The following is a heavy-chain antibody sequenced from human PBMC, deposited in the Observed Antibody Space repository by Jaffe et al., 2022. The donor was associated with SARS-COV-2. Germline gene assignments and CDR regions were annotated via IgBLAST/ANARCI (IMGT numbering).Heavy chain of an antibody. CDR2: ISSSGSTI. V-gene: IGHV3-11*01. D-gene: IGHD6-13*01. CDR1: GFTFSDYY. CDR3: ASSPTPGDIAAAGTGYGYYYMDV. Sequence: QVQLVESGGGLVKPGGSLRLSCAASGFTFSDYYMSWIRQAPGKGLEWVSYISSSGSTIYYADSVKGRFTISRDNAKNSLYLQMNSLRAEDTAVYYCASSPTPGDIAAAGTGYGYYYMDVWGKGTTVTVSS. J-gene: IGHJ6*03.